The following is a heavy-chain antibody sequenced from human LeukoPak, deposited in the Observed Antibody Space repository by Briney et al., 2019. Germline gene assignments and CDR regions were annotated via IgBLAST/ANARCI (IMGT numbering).Heavy chain of an antibody. CDR1: GFTFSSYW. D-gene: IGHD6-6*01. V-gene: IGHV3-7*01. CDR2: IKQDGSEK. J-gene: IGHJ4*02. CDR3: ASGAARHLFDY. Sequence: PGGSLRLSCAASGFTFSSYWMSWVRRAPGKGLEWVANIKQDGSEKYYVDSVKGRFTISRDNAKNSLYLQMNSLRAEDTAVYYCASGAARHLFDYWGQGTLVTVSS.